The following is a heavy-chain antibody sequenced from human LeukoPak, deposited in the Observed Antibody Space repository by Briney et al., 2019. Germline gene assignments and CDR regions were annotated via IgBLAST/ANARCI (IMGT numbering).Heavy chain of an antibody. Sequence: SETLSLTCAVYGGSFSGYYWSWIRQPPGKGLEWIGEINHSGSTNYNPSLKSRVTISVDTSKSQFSLKLSSVTAADTAVYYCARVRGYYYYYGMDVWGQGTRSPSP. J-gene: IGHJ6*02. CDR3: ARVRGYYYYYGMDV. CDR2: INHSGST. CDR1: GGSFSGYY. V-gene: IGHV4-34*01.